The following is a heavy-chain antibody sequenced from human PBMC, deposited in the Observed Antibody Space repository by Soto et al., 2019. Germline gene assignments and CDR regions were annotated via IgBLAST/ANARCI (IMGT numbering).Heavy chain of an antibody. J-gene: IGHJ5*02. V-gene: IGHV3-48*03. CDR2: TSSSGSTI. Sequence: EVQLVESGGGLVQPGGSLRLSCAASGFTFSSYEMNWVRQAPGKGLEWVSYTSSSGSTIYYADSVKGRFTISRDNAKNSLYLQMNSLRAEDTAVYYCARDRRYTAMVTGGFDPWGQGTLVTVSS. D-gene: IGHD5-18*01. CDR3: ARDRRYTAMVTGGFDP. CDR1: GFTFSSYE.